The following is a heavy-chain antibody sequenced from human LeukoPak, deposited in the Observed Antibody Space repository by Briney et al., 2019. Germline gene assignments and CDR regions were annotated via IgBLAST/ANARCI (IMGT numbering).Heavy chain of an antibody. V-gene: IGHV1-46*01. CDR3: ARGNPSMATLDY. CDR2: INPSGGSF. D-gene: IGHD5-24*01. CDR1: GYTFTSYG. J-gene: IGHJ4*02. Sequence: ASVNLSCKASGYTFTSYGISWVRQAPGQGLEWLGFINPSGGSFSYAQKFQGRITLTRDTSTSTVYMELNSLRSEDTALYYCARGNPSMATLDYWGQGTLDTVSS.